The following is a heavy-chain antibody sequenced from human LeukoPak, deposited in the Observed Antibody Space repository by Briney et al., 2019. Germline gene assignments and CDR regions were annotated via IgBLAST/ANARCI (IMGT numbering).Heavy chain of an antibody. Sequence: SETLSLTCTVSGGSISTYYWSWIRQLPGKGLEWIGYIYYSGSTTYSPSLKSRVTISVDTSKNQFSLKLTSVTAADTAVYYCARHGRWDSGTYSFDYWGQGTLVTVSS. CDR1: GGSISTYY. V-gene: IGHV4-59*08. CDR2: IYYSGST. J-gene: IGHJ4*02. CDR3: ARHGRWDSGTYSFDY. D-gene: IGHD1-26*01.